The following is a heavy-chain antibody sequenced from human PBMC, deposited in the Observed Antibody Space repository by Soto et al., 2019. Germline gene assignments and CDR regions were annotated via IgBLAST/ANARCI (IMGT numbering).Heavy chain of an antibody. CDR2: ISAYNGNT. D-gene: IGHD3-16*01. J-gene: IGHJ4*02. CDR3: ARGGTRIDY. V-gene: IGHV1-18*01. Sequence: QVQLVQSGAEVKKPGASVKVSCKTSGYTFTNFGLSWVRQAPGQGLEWMGWISAYNGNTNYAQNFQGRVTMTTDTSTSKAYMEMRRLSADDTAVYYCARGGTRIDYWGQGTLVTVSS. CDR1: GYTFTNFG.